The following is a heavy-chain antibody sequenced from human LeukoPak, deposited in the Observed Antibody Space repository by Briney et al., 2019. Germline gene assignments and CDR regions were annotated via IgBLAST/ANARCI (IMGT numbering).Heavy chain of an antibody. CDR2: IWYDGSNK. Sequence: PGGSLRLSCAASGFTFSTYAMHWVRQAPGKGLEWVAVIWYDGSNKYYADSVKGRFTISRDNSKNTLYLQMNSLRAEDTAVYYCAKFSSSSSTPDYWGQGTLVTVSS. J-gene: IGHJ4*02. CDR1: GFTFSTYA. CDR3: AKFSSSSSTPDY. D-gene: IGHD6-6*01. V-gene: IGHV3-33*06.